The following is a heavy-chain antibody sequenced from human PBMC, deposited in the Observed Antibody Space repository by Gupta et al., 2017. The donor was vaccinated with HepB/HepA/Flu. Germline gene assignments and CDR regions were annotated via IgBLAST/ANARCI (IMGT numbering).Heavy chain of an antibody. D-gene: IGHD3-10*01. Sequence: QVQLVESGGGVVQPGRSLRLSCAASGFTFSSYAMHWVRQAPGKGLEWVAVISYDGSNKYYADSVKGRFTISRDNSKNTLYLQMNSLRAEDTAVYYCARGGRLVRGVIGDNWFDPWGQGTLVTVSS. J-gene: IGHJ5*02. V-gene: IGHV3-30-3*01. CDR3: ARGGRLVRGVIGDNWFDP. CDR2: ISYDGSNK. CDR1: GFTFSSYA.